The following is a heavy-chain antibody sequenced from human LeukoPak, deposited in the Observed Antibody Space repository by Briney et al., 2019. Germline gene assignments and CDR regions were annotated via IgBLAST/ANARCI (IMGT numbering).Heavy chain of an antibody. V-gene: IGHV3-21*04. CDR3: AKEGTGQYYDYVWGSYRYYFDY. J-gene: IGHJ4*02. D-gene: IGHD3-16*02. CDR2: ISSSSSYI. CDR1: GFTFSSYS. Sequence: PGGSLRLSCAASGFTFSSYSVNWVRQAPGKGLEWVSSISSSSSYIYYADSVKGRFTISRDNSKNTLYLQMNSLRAEDTAVYYCAKEGTGQYYDYVWGSYRYYFDYWGQGTLVTVSS.